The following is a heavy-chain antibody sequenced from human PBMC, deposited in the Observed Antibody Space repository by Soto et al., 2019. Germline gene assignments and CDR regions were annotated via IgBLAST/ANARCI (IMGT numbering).Heavy chain of an antibody. CDR2: ISYDGSNK. CDR3: AKDRAGDIYVAARSGLDY. CDR1: GFTFFSYG. J-gene: IGHJ4*02. V-gene: IGHV3-30*18. Sequence: GGSLRLSCAASGFTFFSYGMHWVRQAPGKGLEWVAVISYDGSNKYYGDSAKGRFTISRDNSKSTLYLQMNSLRADDTAVYYCAKDRAGDIYVAARSGLDYWGQGTLVTVSS. D-gene: IGHD3-3*01.